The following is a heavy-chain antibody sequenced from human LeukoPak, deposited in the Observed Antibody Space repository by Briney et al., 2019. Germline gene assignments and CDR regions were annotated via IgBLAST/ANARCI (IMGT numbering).Heavy chain of an antibody. CDR1: GFTVTDNY. D-gene: IGHD2-2*02. CDR3: AKEYCGSTSCYTGFDY. Sequence: GGSLRLSCAASGFTVTDNYMNWVRQAPGKGLEWVAFMRYDGSTKYYADSVKGRFTISRDNSKNTLYLQMNSLRAEDTALYYCAKEYCGSTSCYTGFDYWGQGTLVTVSS. V-gene: IGHV3-30*02. J-gene: IGHJ4*02. CDR2: MRYDGSTK.